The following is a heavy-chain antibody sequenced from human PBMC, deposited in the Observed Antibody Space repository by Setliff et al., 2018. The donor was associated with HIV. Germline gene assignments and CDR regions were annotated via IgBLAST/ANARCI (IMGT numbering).Heavy chain of an antibody. V-gene: IGHV4-38-2*02. Sequence: PSETLSLTCSVSSDPISTPYYWGWIRQPPGKGLEWIGNIYYSGTTHYNPSLKSRVTISVDTSKNQFSLMLGSMTVADTAVYYCARERLSRLGFDYWGQGTLVTVSS. D-gene: IGHD1-1*01. CDR1: SDPISTPYY. CDR3: ARERLSRLGFDY. J-gene: IGHJ4*02. CDR2: IYYSGTT.